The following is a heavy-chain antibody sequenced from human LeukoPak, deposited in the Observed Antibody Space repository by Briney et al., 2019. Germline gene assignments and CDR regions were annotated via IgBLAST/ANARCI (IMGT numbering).Heavy chain of an antibody. V-gene: IGHV3-11*06. Sequence: PGGSLRLSCAASGFTFSDYYMSWIRQAPGKGLEWVSYISSSSSYTNYADSVKGRFTISRDNAKNSLYLQMNGLRAEDTAVYYCARGYSGYDFDYWGQGTLVTVSS. J-gene: IGHJ4*02. CDR3: ARGYSGYDFDY. D-gene: IGHD5-12*01. CDR2: ISSSSSYT. CDR1: GFTFSDYY.